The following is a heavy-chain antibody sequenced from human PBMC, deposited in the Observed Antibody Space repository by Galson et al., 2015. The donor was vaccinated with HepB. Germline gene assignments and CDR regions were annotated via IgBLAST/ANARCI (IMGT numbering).Heavy chain of an antibody. J-gene: IGHJ5*02. D-gene: IGHD3-10*01. CDR1: GGSISSYY. CDR2: IYYSGST. Sequence: LSLTCTVSGGSISSYYWSWIRQPPGKGLEWIGYIYYSGSTNYNPSLKSRVTISVDTSKNQFSLKLSSVTAVDTAVYYCARTRGPYNWFDPWGQGTLVTVSS. CDR3: ARTRGPYNWFDP. V-gene: IGHV4-59*12.